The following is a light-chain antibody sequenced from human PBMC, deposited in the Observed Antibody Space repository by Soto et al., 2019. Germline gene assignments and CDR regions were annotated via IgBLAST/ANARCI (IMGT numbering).Light chain of an antibody. Sequence: QSVLPPPPSASGSRGQSATISCTGTSRGIGAYNYVSWYQQHPGKVPKLMIYEVSRRPSGVPDRFSASKSGNTASLTVSGLHAEDEADYYCSSHGGANNFYVFGTGAQVTVL. CDR2: EVS. J-gene: IGLJ1*01. CDR3: SSHGGANNFYV. CDR1: SRGIGAYNY. V-gene: IGLV2-8*01.